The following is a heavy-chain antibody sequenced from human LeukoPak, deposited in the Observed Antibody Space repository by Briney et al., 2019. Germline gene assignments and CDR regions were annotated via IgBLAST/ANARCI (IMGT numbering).Heavy chain of an antibody. D-gene: IGHD5-12*01. CDR1: GFPFTSYA. CDR2: ISGSGGST. Sequence: PGGSLSPSFAPSGFPFTSYARSWFPQVPGKGREGVSAISGSGGSTYYADSVKGRFTISRDNSKNTLNLQMNNLRPDDTAIYYCATSGYLGYDHPSWGQGALVTVSS. V-gene: IGHV3-23*01. J-gene: IGHJ5*02. CDR3: ATSGYLGYDHPS.